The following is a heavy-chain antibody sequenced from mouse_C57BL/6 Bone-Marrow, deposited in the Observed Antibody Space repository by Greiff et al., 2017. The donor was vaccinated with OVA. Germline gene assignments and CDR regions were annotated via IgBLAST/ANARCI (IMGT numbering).Heavy chain of an antibody. CDR2: INPNNGGT. CDR1: GYTFTDYN. CDR3: ARRPITTVVATPLDY. J-gene: IGHJ2*01. D-gene: IGHD1-1*01. Sequence: EVKLMESGPELVKPGASVKIPCKASGYTFTDYNMDWVKQSHGKSLEWIGDINPNNGGTIYNQKFKGKATLTVDKSSSTAYMELRSLTSEDTAVYYCARRPITTVVATPLDYWGQGTTLTVSS. V-gene: IGHV1-18*01.